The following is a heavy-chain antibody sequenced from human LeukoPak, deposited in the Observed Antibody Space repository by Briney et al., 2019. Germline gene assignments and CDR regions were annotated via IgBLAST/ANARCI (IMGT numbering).Heavy chain of an antibody. CDR2: ISYDGSNK. V-gene: IGHV3-30*18. D-gene: IGHD6-13*01. Sequence: GRSLRLSCAASGFTFSSYGMHWVRQAPGKGLEWVAVISYDGSNKYYADSVKGRFTISRDNSKNTLYLQMNSLRAEDTAVYYCAKGQGAAAVDYYYYMDVWGKGTTVTVSS. CDR3: AKGQGAAAVDYYYYMDV. J-gene: IGHJ6*03. CDR1: GFTFSSYG.